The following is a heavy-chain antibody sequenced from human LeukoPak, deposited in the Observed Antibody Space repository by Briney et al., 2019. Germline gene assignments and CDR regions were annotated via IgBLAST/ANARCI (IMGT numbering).Heavy chain of an antibody. Sequence: SDALSLTCTVFGGSISIHYWSWIRQPPGKGLEWIGYIYYSGSTNYNPSLKSRVTISVDTSKNQFSLKLSSVTAADTAVYYCARVDCSSTSCYPDLYYFDYWGQGTLVTVSS. D-gene: IGHD2-2*01. CDR1: GGSISIHY. J-gene: IGHJ4*02. V-gene: IGHV4-59*11. CDR2: IYYSGST. CDR3: ARVDCSSTSCYPDLYYFDY.